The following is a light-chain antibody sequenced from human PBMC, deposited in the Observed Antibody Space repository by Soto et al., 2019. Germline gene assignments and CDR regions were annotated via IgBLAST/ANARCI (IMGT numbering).Light chain of an antibody. Sequence: QSALTQPPSASGSPGQSVTISCTGTSSDVGGYKYVSWYQQYPGKAPKLMIYEVSKRPSGVPDRFSGSKSGNTASLTVSGLQAEDEADYYCSSYAGSNNLVVFGGGTKLTVL. J-gene: IGLJ2*01. CDR3: SSYAGSNNLVV. CDR2: EVS. V-gene: IGLV2-8*01. CDR1: SSDVGGYKY.